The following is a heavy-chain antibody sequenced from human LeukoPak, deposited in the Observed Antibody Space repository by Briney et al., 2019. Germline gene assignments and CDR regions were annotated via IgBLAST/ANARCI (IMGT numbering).Heavy chain of an antibody. D-gene: IGHD5-18*01. CDR2: IYPGDSDT. J-gene: IGHJ4*02. V-gene: IGHV5-51*01. CDR1: GYSFNSYW. Sequence: GESLQISCKGSGYSFNSYWIGWVRQMPGKGLEWMGIIYPGDSDTRYSPSFQGQVTISVDKSISTAYVQWSSLKASDTAMYYCARPSRGYSSPFEYWGQGTLVTVSS. CDR3: ARPSRGYSSPFEY.